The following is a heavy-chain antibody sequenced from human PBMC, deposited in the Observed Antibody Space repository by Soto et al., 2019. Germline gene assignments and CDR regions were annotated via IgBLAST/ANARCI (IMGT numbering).Heavy chain of an antibody. CDR2: IYYSGST. CDR3: ARSPDAPVTAFDY. J-gene: IGHJ4*02. V-gene: IGHV4-31*03. D-gene: IGHD4-17*01. CDR1: GGSISSGGYY. Sequence: QVQLQESGPGLVKPSQTLPLTCTVSGGSISSGGYYWSWIRQHPGKGLEWFGYIYYSGSTYYNPSLRSRVTISVDTSKNQFSLKLSSVTAADTAVYYCARSPDAPVTAFDYWGQGTLVTVSS.